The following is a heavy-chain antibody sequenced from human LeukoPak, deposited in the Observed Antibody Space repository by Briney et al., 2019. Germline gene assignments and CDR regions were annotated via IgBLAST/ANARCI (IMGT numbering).Heavy chain of an antibody. V-gene: IGHV3-23*01. CDR1: GFTFSSCA. Sequence: GGSLRLSCAASGFTFSSCAMSWVRQAPGKGLEWVSAISGSGGSTYYADSVKGRFTISRDNSKNTLYLQMNSLRAEDTAVYYCASPGNYFYYYNLDVWGKGTTVTVSS. CDR3: ASPGNYFYYYNLDV. CDR2: ISGSGGST. J-gene: IGHJ6*03.